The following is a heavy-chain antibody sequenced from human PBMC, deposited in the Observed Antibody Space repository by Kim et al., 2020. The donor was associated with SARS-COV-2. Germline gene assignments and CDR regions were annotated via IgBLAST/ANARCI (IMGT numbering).Heavy chain of an antibody. V-gene: IGHV1-69*13. Sequence: SVKVSCKASGGTFSSYAISWVRQAPGQGLEWMGGIIPIFGTANYAQKFQGRVTITADESTSTAYMELSSLRSEDTAVYYCARAYYDYIWGSYPYGQSDYWGQGTLVTVSS. J-gene: IGHJ4*02. CDR1: GGTFSSYA. CDR3: ARAYYDYIWGSYPYGQSDY. CDR2: IIPIFGTA. D-gene: IGHD3-16*02.